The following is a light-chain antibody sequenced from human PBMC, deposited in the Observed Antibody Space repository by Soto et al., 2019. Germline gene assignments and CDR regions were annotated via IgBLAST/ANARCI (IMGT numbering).Light chain of an antibody. CDR3: QQYGSSQFT. V-gene: IGKV3-11*01. J-gene: IGKJ3*01. CDR1: QSVSSF. CDR2: DAS. Sequence: EIVLTQSPATLSLSPGERATLSCRASQSVSSFLAWYQQKPGQAPRRLIYDASNKATGIPARFSGSGSGTDFTLTINSLEPEDFAVYYCQQYGSSQFTFGPGTKVNIK.